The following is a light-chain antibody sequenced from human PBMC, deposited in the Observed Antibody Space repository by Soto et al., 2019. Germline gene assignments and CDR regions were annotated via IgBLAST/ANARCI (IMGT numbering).Light chain of an antibody. Sequence: DIQMTQSPSSLSASVEDRVIITCRASQSISNHLNWYQQKPGKAPKLLIFAASSLQSGVPSRFSGSGSRTDFTLTISSLQPEDFATYYCQQSSTAPFTFGPGTKVDIK. CDR2: AAS. J-gene: IGKJ3*01. CDR1: QSISNH. CDR3: QQSSTAPFT. V-gene: IGKV1-39*01.